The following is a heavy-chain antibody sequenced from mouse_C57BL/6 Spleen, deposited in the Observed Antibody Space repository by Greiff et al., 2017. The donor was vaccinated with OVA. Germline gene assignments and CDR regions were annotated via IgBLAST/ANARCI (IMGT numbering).Heavy chain of an antibody. CDR1: GYAFSSYW. J-gene: IGHJ3*01. V-gene: IGHV1-80*01. D-gene: IGHD2-4*01. CDR3: AIYYDYEWFAY. Sequence: VQRVESGAELVKPGASVKISCKASGYAFSSYWMNWVKQRPGRGLEWIGQIYPGDGDTNYNGKFKGKATLTADKSSSTAYMQLSSLTSEDSAVYFCAIYYDYEWFAYWGQGTLVTVSA. CDR2: IYPGDGDT.